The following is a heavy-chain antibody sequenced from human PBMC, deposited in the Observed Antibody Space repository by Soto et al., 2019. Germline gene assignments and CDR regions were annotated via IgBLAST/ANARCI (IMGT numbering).Heavy chain of an antibody. CDR2: ISGSGGTS. D-gene: IGHD6-13*01. V-gene: IGHV3-23*01. Sequence: DVELSESGGGLVQPGGSLRLSCAASGFNFRSYAMSWVCRAPGKGLEWVSAISGSGGTSYFADSVRGRFTISRDNSKNTLYLQLSSLRVEDTAEYFCAKGRGSSWTIDYWGHGTLVTVSS. J-gene: IGHJ4*01. CDR3: AKGRGSSWTIDY. CDR1: GFNFRSYA.